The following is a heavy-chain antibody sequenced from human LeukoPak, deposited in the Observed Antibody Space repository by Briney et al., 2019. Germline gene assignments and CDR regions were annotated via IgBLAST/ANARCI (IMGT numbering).Heavy chain of an antibody. CDR2: TSYSGST. CDR3: ARGTGGTAWHIDS. Sequence: PSETLSLTCTVFGGSISSNYWTWIRQPPGKGLQWIGYTSYSGSTNYNPSLRSRVTLSLDTSKNQFSLKVTSVTAADTAVYYCARGTGGTAWHIDSWGQGTLVTVSS. D-gene: IGHD2-8*02. CDR1: GGSISSNY. V-gene: IGHV4-59*01. J-gene: IGHJ4*02.